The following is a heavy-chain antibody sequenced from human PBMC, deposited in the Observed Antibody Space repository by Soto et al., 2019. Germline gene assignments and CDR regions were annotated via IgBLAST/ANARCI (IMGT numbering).Heavy chain of an antibody. Sequence: ASVKVSCKASGGAFGSYASNWVRQAPGQGLEWMGGIIPMFDTTNYAQRFQGRVTVTADESTSTVYLELTRLKSEDTAMYYCTRHRGYSSGYWGQDFWGQGTLVTVSS. CDR1: GGAFGSYA. CDR3: TRHRGYSSGYWGQDF. V-gene: IGHV1-69*13. CDR2: IIPMFDTT. D-gene: IGHD5-12*01. J-gene: IGHJ4*02.